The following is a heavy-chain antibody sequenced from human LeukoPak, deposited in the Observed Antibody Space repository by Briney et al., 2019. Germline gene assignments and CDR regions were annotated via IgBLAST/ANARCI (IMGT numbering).Heavy chain of an antibody. CDR2: INDSGSP. CDR1: GGSFSGYH. J-gene: IGHJ4*02. V-gene: IGHV4-34*01. Sequence: PSETLSLTCAVYGGSFSGYHWTWIRQSPGKGLEYIGEINDSGSPIYSPSLRSRLTISVDTSKNQFSVTLTSVTVADTAVYYCARGPHPHWPLGQFWGQGSLVTVSS. D-gene: IGHD3-16*01. CDR3: ARGPHPHWPLGQF.